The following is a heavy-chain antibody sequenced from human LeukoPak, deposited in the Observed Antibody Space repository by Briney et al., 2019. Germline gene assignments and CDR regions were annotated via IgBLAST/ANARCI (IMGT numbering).Heavy chain of an antibody. V-gene: IGHV3-23*01. CDR3: AKVAYYYGSGSYFQAYFDY. CDR2: VSGGNDNT. D-gene: IGHD3-10*01. Sequence: GGSLRLSCAASGFTFSSYAMGWVRQAPGKGLAWVLAVSGGNDNTHYADSLKGRFTIYRDNSKNTLYLQMNSLRAEDTALYYCAKVAYYYGSGSYFQAYFDYWGQGTLVTVSS. CDR1: GFTFSSYA. J-gene: IGHJ4*02.